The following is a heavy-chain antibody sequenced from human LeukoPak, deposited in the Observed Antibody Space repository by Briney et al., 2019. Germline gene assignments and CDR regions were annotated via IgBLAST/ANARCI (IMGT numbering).Heavy chain of an antibody. Sequence: ASVRVSCKASGYTFTDYYIHWVRQAPRQGLEWMGRINCITGDTRSAQKFQGRVTMTRDTSISTAYMQLSSLRPDDTAVYYCAREIAATGAAVDYWGQGILVTVSS. CDR3: AREIAATGAAVDY. J-gene: IGHJ4*02. CDR1: GYTFTDYY. V-gene: IGHV1-2*06. CDR2: INCITGDT. D-gene: IGHD6-13*01.